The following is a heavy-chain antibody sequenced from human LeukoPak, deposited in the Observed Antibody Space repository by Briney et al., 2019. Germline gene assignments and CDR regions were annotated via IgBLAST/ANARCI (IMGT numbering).Heavy chain of an antibody. CDR1: GGSISSHY. CDR3: ARKYYYDSSGYIPFDY. CDR2: IYYSGST. D-gene: IGHD3-22*01. V-gene: IGHV4-59*11. J-gene: IGHJ4*02. Sequence: PSETLSLTCTVSGGSISSHYWSWIRQPPGKGLEWIGYIYYSGSTDYNPSLKSRVTISVDTSKNQFSLKLSSVTAADTAVYYCARKYYYDSSGYIPFDYWGQGTLVTVSS.